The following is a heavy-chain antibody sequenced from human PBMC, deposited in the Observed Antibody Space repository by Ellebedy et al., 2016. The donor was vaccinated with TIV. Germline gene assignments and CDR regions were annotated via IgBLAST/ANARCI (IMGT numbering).Heavy chain of an antibody. CDR2: IYYSGST. CDR3: ARGGTTRNAFDY. V-gene: IGHV4-59*01. CDR1: GGSISSYY. J-gene: IGHJ4*02. Sequence: MPSETLSLTCTVSGGSISSYYWSWIRQPPGKGLEWIGYIYYSGSTNYNPSLESRVTISVDTSKNQFSLKLTAVTAADTAVYYCARGGTTRNAFDYWGQGTLVTVSS. D-gene: IGHD4-17*01.